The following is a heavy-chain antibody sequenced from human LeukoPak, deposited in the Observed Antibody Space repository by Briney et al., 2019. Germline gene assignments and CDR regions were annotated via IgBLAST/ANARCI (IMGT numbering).Heavy chain of an antibody. V-gene: IGHV3-48*04. D-gene: IGHD1-26*01. CDR3: ARGEGLGTTNGGYYFAY. Sequence: GGSLRLSCAASGFTFSSYSMNWVRQAPGKGLEWVSYISSSSSTIYYADAVKGRFTISRDNAKNSLYLQMNTLRAEDTAVYYCARGEGLGTTNGGYYFAYWGQGSLVIVSS. J-gene: IGHJ4*02. CDR2: ISSSSSTI. CDR1: GFTFSSYS.